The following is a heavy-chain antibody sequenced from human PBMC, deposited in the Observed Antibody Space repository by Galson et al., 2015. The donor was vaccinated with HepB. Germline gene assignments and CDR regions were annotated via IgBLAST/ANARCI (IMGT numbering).Heavy chain of an antibody. V-gene: IGHV3-74*03. CDR1: GFTFRNYW. CDR3: GTDKWGFPDY. D-gene: IGHD7-27*01. J-gene: IGHJ4*02. Sequence: SLRLSCAASGFTFRNYWMVWARQAPGKGLVWVSRIKGVGSGITYVDSVKGRFTISRDNAKNTVYLEMNSLRDEDTAVYYCGTDKWGFPDYWGQGTLVTVSS. CDR2: IKGVGSGI.